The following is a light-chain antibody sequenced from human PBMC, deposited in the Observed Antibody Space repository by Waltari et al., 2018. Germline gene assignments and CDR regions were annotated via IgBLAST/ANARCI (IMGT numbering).Light chain of an antibody. J-gene: IGKJ4*01. CDR1: QSVDTY. CDR3: HQRSNWPLT. V-gene: IGKV3-11*01. Sequence: EIVLTQSPATLSLSPGARATLSCRASQSVDTYLYWYQHKPGQVPRLLIYDASNRATGIPARFGGSESGADCALIISCLEPEDFAVYYCHQRSNWPLTFGGGTKVEIK. CDR2: DAS.